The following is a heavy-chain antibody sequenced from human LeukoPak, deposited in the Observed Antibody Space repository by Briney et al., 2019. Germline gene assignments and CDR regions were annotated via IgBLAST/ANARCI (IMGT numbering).Heavy chain of an antibody. CDR2: IYSGGGT. CDR3: ASRRTETRTFGAFDI. V-gene: IGHV3-66*01. CDR1: GFTVSSNY. Sequence: GRTLSSSCAASGFTVSSNYIIWVRQPPGRGLWWVSLIYSGGGTSYAASVKGRFTISRYSSSNTVSLQVISLRAEDTAVYYCASRRTETRTFGAFDIWGQGTMVTVSS. J-gene: IGHJ3*02. D-gene: IGHD4-17*01.